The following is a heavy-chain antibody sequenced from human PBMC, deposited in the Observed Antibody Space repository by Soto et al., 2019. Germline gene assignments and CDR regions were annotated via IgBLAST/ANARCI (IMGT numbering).Heavy chain of an antibody. CDR1: GFSFSRYG. Sequence: QRPLVDSGGGVVQPGRSLRLSCEASGFSFSRYGMHWVRQAPGKGLEWVAVISDDGTFKDYADSVKGRFTISRDNSENTLFLQMNSLGPNDTAVYYCAKDYGPKAPYPYSNTHTDFWGLGTRVTVSS. J-gene: IGHJ4*02. CDR3: AKDYGPKAPYPYSNTHTDF. V-gene: IGHV3-30*18. CDR2: ISDDGTFK. D-gene: IGHD6-13*01.